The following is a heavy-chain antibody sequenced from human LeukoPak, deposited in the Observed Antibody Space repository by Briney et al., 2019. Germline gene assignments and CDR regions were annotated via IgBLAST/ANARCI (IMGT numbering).Heavy chain of an antibody. Sequence: ASVKVSCKASGYTFTSYGISWVRQAPGQGLEWMGWISAYNGNTNYAQKLQGRVTMTTDTSTSTAYMELRSLRSDDTAVYYCARDLYYDILTAHGMDVWGQGTTVTVSS. J-gene: IGHJ6*02. CDR2: ISAYNGNT. D-gene: IGHD3-9*01. CDR1: GYTFTSYG. V-gene: IGHV1-18*01. CDR3: ARDLYYDILTAHGMDV.